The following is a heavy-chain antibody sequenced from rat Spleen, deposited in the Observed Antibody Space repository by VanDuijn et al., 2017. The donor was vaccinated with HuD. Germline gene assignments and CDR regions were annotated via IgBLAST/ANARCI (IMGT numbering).Heavy chain of an antibody. CDR3: TSPFRWFAY. CDR2: IWTGGST. J-gene: IGHJ3*01. Sequence: QVQLKESGPGLVQPSQTLSLTCTVSGFSLTSYNVHWVRQPTGKGLEWMGVIWTGGSTDYNSALRSRLSINRDTSKSQVLLKMNSLQTEDTAIYFCTSPFRWFAYWGQGTLVTVSS. CDR1: GFSLTSYN. V-gene: IGHV2-30*01.